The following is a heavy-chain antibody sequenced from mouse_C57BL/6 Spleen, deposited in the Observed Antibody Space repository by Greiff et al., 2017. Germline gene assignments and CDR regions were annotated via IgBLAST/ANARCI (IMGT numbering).Heavy chain of an antibody. D-gene: IGHD1-1*01. CDR2: IYPGSGST. J-gene: IGHJ2*01. CDR1: GYTFTSYW. Sequence: QVQLQQPGAELVKPGASVKMSCKASGYTFTSYWITWVKQRPGQGLEWIGDIYPGSGSTNYNEKFKSKATLSVDTSSSTAYMQLSSLTSEDSAVYYCARSDYSSCSWFDYWGQGTTLTVSS. CDR3: ARSDYSSCSWFDY. V-gene: IGHV1-55*01.